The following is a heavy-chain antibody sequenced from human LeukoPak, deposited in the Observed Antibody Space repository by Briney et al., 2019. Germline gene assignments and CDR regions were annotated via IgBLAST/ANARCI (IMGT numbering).Heavy chain of an antibody. Sequence: ASVKVSCKASGFTFTSSAMQWVRQARGQRLEWIGWIVVGSGNTNYAQKFQERVTITRDMSTSTAYMELSSLRSEDTAVYYCAAGQVYCSGTSCYKGYYYYYMDVWGKGTTVTVSS. CDR2: IVVGSGNT. CDR3: AAGQVYCSGTSCYKGYYYYYMDV. V-gene: IGHV1-58*02. CDR1: GFTFTSSA. J-gene: IGHJ6*03. D-gene: IGHD2-2*02.